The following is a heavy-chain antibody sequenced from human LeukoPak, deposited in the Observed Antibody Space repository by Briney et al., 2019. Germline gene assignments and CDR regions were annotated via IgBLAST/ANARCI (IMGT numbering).Heavy chain of an antibody. CDR2: IYYSGST. Sequence: PSETLSLTCTVSGGSISSHYWSWIRQPPGKGLEWTGYIYYSGSTNYNPSLKSRVTISVDTSKNQFSLKLSSVTAADTAVYYCARQYYDFWSGLSPSASYFDYWGQGTLVTVSS. V-gene: IGHV4-59*08. D-gene: IGHD3-3*01. J-gene: IGHJ4*02. CDR3: ARQYYDFWSGLSPSASYFDY. CDR1: GGSISSHY.